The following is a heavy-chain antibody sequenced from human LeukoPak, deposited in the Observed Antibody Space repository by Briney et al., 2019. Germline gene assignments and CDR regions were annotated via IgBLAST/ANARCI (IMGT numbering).Heavy chain of an antibody. D-gene: IGHD6-6*01. CDR2: ISSNGGST. J-gene: IGHJ5*02. CDR1: GFTFSSYA. CDR3: ARDSEYSSSGFDP. V-gene: IGHV3-64*01. Sequence: GGSLRLSCAASGFTFSSYAMHWVRQAPGKGLDYVSAISSNGGSTYYANSVKGRFTISRDNSKNTLYLQMGSLRAEDMAVYYCARDSEYSSSGFDPWGQGTLVTVSS.